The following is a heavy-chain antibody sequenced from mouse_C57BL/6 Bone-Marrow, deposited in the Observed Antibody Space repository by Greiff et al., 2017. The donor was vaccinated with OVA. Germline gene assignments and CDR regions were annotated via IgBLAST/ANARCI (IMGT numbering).Heavy chain of an antibody. CDR2: YPGSGNTY. Sequence: VQRVESGPELVKPGASVKMSCKASGYTFTDYYMHWVKQKPGKGLEWIGEIYPGSGNTYYNEKFKGKATLTADTSSSTAYMQLSSLTSEDSAVYFCARAPFDYWGQGTTLTVSS. CDR1: YTFTDYYM. J-gene: IGHJ2*01. CDR3: RAPFDY. V-gene: IGHV1-83*01.